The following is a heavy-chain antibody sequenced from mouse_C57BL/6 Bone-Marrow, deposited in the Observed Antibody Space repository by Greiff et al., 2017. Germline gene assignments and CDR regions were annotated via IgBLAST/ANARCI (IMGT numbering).Heavy chain of an antibody. D-gene: IGHD2-1*01. CDR1: GFTFSSYA. J-gene: IGHJ2*01. CDR3: AREGVTTTE. CDR2: ISDGGSYT. V-gene: IGHV5-4*01. Sequence: EVKLMESGGGLVKPGGSLKLSCAASGFTFSSYAMSWVRQTPEKRLEWVATISDGGSYTYYPDNVKGRFTISRDNAKNNLYLQMSHLKSEDTAMYYCAREGVTTTEWGEGTTLTVSS.